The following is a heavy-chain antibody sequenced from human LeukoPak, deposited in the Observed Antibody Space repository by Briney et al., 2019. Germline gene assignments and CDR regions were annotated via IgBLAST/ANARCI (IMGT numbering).Heavy chain of an antibody. J-gene: IGHJ6*03. CDR3: ARLTKNDSGSFRFGKKKRGYMDV. V-gene: IGHV4-4*02. CDR1: GGSISSSNW. D-gene: IGHD3-10*01. Sequence: SETLSLTCAVSGGSISSSNWWSWVRQPPGKGLEWIGEIYRSGSTNYNPSLKSRVTISVDTSKNQFSLKLSPVTAADTAVYYCARLTKNDSGSFRFGKKKRGYMDVWGKGTTVTISS. CDR2: IYRSGST.